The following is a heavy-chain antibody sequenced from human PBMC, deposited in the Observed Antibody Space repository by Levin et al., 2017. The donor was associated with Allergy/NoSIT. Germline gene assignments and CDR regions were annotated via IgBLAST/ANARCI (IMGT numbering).Heavy chain of an antibody. CDR2: IKSKTDGGTT. D-gene: IGHD3-10*01. J-gene: IGHJ5*02. CDR1: GFTFSNAW. V-gene: IGHV3-15*01. CDR3: TTQYYYGSGKVFDP. Sequence: SCAASGFTFSNAWMSWVRQAPGKGLEWVGRIKSKTDGGTTDYAAPVKGRFTISRDDSKNTLYLQMNSLKTEDTAVYYCTTQYYYGSGKVFDPWGQGTLVTVSS.